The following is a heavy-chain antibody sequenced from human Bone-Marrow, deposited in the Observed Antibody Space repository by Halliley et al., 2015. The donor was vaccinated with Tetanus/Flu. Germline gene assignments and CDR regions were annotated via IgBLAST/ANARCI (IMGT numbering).Heavy chain of an antibody. J-gene: IGHJ4*02. V-gene: IGHV3-23*01. CDR3: AKGNRGDWAPSDC. CDR2: ISDSGDAT. D-gene: IGHD2-21*02. Sequence: VSVISDSGDATYYADSVKGRFTISRDNSKNTVYLQMNSLRGDDTATYYCAKGNRGDWAPSDCWGQGTLVTVSS.